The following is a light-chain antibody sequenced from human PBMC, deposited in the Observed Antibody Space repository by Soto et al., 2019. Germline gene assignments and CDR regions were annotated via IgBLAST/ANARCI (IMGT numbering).Light chain of an antibody. V-gene: IGKV1-27*01. CDR1: QGIGVY. CDR2: AAS. CDR3: QKYNSAPLT. J-gene: IGKJ4*01. Sequence: DIQMTQSPSSLSASLGDRVTITCRASQGIGVYLAWFQQKPGNVPKLLIYAASTLQSGVPSRRSGSGSGTDVTLTISSLQPEDCATYYCQKYNSAPLTFGGGTKVEIK.